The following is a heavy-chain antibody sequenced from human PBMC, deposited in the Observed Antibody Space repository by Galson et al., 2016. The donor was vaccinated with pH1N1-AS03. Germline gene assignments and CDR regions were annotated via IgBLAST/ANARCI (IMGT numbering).Heavy chain of an antibody. CDR3: ARTVVAGWGYYFDY. D-gene: IGHD6-19*01. V-gene: IGHV4-59*01. J-gene: IGHJ4*02. CDR1: GDSIINYY. CDR2: VYYRGST. Sequence: SETLSLTCTASGDSIINYYWSWIRQSPGKALEWIGYVYYRGSTNYNPSHKSRVTISVDSSKNQFSLNLGSVTAADTAVYYCARTVVAGWGYYFDYWGQGTLVTVSS.